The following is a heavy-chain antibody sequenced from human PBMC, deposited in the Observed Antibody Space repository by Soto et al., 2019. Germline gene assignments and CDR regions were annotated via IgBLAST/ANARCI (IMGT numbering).Heavy chain of an antibody. D-gene: IGHD3-10*01. CDR2: IIPIFGTA. J-gene: IGHJ6*02. CDR3: ASSYYYGSGSPYGMDV. CDR1: GGTFSSYA. V-gene: IGHV1-69*13. Sequence: VASVEVSCRASGGTFSSYAISWVRQAPGQGLEWMGGIIPIFGTANYAQKFQGRVTITADESTSTAYRELSSLRSEDTAVYYCASSYYYGSGSPYGMDVWGQGTTVTVSS.